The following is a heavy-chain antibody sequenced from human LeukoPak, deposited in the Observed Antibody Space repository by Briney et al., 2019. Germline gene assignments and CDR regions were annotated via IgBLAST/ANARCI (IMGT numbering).Heavy chain of an antibody. D-gene: IGHD2-2*01. V-gene: IGHV5-51*01. J-gene: IGHJ5*02. Sequence: GXXXKISCKGSGYSFTSYWIGWGRQMPGKGLEGMGIIYPGDSDNRYSPSFQGQVTISADKSISTAYLQWSSLKASDTAMYYCARGIVVVPAAIVPWFDPWGQGTLVTVSS. CDR2: IYPGDSDN. CDR3: ARGIVVVPAAIVPWFDP. CDR1: GYSFTSYW.